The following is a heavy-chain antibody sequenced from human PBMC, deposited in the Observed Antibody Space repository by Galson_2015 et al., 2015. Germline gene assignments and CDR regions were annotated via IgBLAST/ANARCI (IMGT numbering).Heavy chain of an antibody. CDR1: GYTFTSYA. Sequence: SVKVSCKASGYTFTSYAMHWVRQAPGQRLEWMGWINAGNGNTKYSQKFQVRVTITRDTSASTVYMELSSLRSEDTAVYYCARDPLFWGYGNFDDWGQGTLVTVSS. V-gene: IGHV1-3*01. D-gene: IGHD2-15*01. CDR2: INAGNGNT. J-gene: IGHJ4*02. CDR3: ARDPLFWGYGNFDD.